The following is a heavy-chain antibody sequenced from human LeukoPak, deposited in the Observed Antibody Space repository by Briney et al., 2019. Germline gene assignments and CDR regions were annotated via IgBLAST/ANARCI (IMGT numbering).Heavy chain of an antibody. CDR2: IYSGGTT. CDR1: GLTVSSNY. V-gene: IGHV3-66*01. Sequence: GGSLRLSCVVSGLTVSSNYMSWVRQAPGKGLEWVSVIYSGGTTNYADSVKGRFLVYRDNSKNTLYLQMNSLRAEDTAVYYCASILTTGYWGQGTLVTVSS. CDR3: ASILTTGY. J-gene: IGHJ4*02. D-gene: IGHD4-17*01.